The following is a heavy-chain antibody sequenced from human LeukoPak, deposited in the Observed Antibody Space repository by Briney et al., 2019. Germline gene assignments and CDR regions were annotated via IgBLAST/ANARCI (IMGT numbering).Heavy chain of an antibody. D-gene: IGHD2-21*02. CDR3: ARVEYCGGDCYSGFDY. Sequence: SETLSLTCTVSGGSISSYYWGWIRQPPGKGLEWIGSIYYSGSTYYNPSLKSRVTISVDTSKNQFSLKLSSVTAADTAVYYCARVEYCGGDCYSGFDYWGQGTLVTVSS. CDR1: GGSISSYY. J-gene: IGHJ4*02. V-gene: IGHV4-39*07. CDR2: IYYSGST.